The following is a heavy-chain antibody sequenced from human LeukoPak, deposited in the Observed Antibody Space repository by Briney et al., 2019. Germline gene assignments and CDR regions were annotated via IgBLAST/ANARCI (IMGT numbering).Heavy chain of an antibody. CDR3: ARIRGSSGWYHYYYYGMDV. D-gene: IGHD6-19*01. CDR2: FDWDDDK. Sequence: ESGPTLVNPTQTLTLTCTFSGFSLSTSGMCVSWFSQSPVKALEWLALFDWDDDKYYSTSLKTRLTISKDTSKNQVVLTMTNMDPVDTATYYCARIRGSSGWYHYYYYGMDVWGQGTTVTVSS. V-gene: IGHV2-70*01. J-gene: IGHJ6*02. CDR1: GFSLSTSGMC.